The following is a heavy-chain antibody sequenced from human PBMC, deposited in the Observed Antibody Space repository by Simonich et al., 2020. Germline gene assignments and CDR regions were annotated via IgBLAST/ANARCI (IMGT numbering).Heavy chain of an antibody. CDR3: ARWTATGYYFDY. CDR2: IYSGGST. D-gene: IGHD1-1*01. Sequence: EVQLVESGGGLIQPGGSLRLSCAASGFTVSSNYMSWVRQAPGKVRELVSVIYSGGSTYNADAVKGRFTISRDKSKNTLYLQINSLRAEDTAVYYCARWTATGYYFDYWGQGTLVTVSS. CDR1: GFTVSSNY. V-gene: IGHV3-53*01. J-gene: IGHJ4*02.